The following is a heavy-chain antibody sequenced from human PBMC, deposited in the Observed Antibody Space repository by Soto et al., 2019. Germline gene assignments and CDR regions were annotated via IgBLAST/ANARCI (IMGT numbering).Heavy chain of an antibody. CDR2: IKQDGTDK. V-gene: IGHV3-7*01. J-gene: IGHJ4*01. CDR3: TRDVV. Sequence: GGSLRLSCAASGFTFGNFWVTWVRQAPGKGLEWVASIKQDGTDKVYVDSVRGRFSISRDNAKNSLYLQMDSLTADDTAVYYCTRDVVWGRGTLVTVSS. CDR1: GFTFGNFW.